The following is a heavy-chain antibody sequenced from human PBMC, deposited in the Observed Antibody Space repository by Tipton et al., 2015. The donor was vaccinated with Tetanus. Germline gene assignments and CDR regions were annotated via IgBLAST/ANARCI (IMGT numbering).Heavy chain of an antibody. J-gene: IGHJ6*02. Sequence: SLRLSCAASGFRFSYSGMHWVRQAPGKGLEWVAVIPFDGRNERYADSVKGRFIISRDNSKNTLYLQMNSLRADDTAVYYCTRDHRPTSRGSESYYYYGMDVWGQGTTVTVSS. CDR3: TRDHRPTSRGSESYYYYGMDV. CDR2: IPFDGRNE. CDR1: GFRFSYSG. V-gene: IGHV3-30*03. D-gene: IGHD3-10*01.